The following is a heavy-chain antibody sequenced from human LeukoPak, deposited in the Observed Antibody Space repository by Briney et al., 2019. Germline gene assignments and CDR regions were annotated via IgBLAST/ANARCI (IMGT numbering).Heavy chain of an antibody. CDR3: ARDKFPSSGWYY. CDR1: GYTLTELS. Sequence: ASVKVSCKVSGYTLTELSMHWVRQAPGQGLEWMGWINPNSGGTNYAQKFQGRVTMTRDTSISTAYMELSRLRSDDTAVYYCARDKFPSSGWYYWGQGTLVTVSS. CDR2: INPNSGGT. D-gene: IGHD6-19*01. V-gene: IGHV1-2*02. J-gene: IGHJ4*02.